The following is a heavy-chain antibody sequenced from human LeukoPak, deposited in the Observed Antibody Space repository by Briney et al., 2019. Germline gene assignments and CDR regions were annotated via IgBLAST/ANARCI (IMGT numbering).Heavy chain of an antibody. Sequence: GSLRLSCAASGFIFSSYWMSWVRQAPGKGLEWVANIKQDGSEKYYVDSVKGRFTISRDNAKNSLYLQMNSLRAEDTAVYYCAREGVPARPGAFDIWGQGTMVTVSS. V-gene: IGHV3-7*01. D-gene: IGHD6-6*01. J-gene: IGHJ3*02. CDR2: IKQDGSEK. CDR3: AREGVPARPGAFDI. CDR1: GFIFSSYW.